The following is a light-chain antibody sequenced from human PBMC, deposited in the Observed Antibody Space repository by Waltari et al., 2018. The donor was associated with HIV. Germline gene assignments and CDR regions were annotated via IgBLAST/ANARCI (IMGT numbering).Light chain of an antibody. CDR1: SSNIRTNT. Sequence: QSVLTQPPSASGTLGQGVTISCFGRSSNIRTNTVNWYQHLPGAAPKLIIFRNDQRPSGVPHRFSGSQSGTTAFLIITGLLPGDEATYYCAAWDASLHVVFGGGTQLTVL. J-gene: IGLJ2*01. CDR3: AAWDASLHVV. CDR2: RND. V-gene: IGLV1-44*01.